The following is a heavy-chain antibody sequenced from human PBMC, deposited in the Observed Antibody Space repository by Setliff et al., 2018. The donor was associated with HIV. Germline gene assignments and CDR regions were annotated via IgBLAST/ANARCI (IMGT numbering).Heavy chain of an antibody. CDR2: ISSSSSYI. CDR3: ARQMTIPGVAVTPVDY. D-gene: IGHD3-3*01. V-gene: IGHV3-21*01. J-gene: IGHJ4*02. Sequence: GGSLRLSCAASGFTFSSYSMNWVRQAPGKGLEWVSSISSSSSYIYYADSVKGRFTISRDNAKNSLYLQMNSLRAEDTAVYYCARQMTIPGVAVTPVDYWGQGALVTVSS. CDR1: GFTFSSYS.